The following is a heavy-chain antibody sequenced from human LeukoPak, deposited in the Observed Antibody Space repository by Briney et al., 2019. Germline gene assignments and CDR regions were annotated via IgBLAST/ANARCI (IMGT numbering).Heavy chain of an antibody. J-gene: IGHJ4*02. V-gene: IGHV3-48*02. CDR3: ARDPVDY. CDR1: GFTFSSFN. CDR2: ISSSSSTI. Sequence: GGSLRLSRAASGFTFSSFNMSWVRQAPGKGLEWVSYISSSSSTIYYADSLKGRFTISRDNAKNSLYLQMNSLRDEDTAVYYCARDPVDYWGQGTLVTVSS.